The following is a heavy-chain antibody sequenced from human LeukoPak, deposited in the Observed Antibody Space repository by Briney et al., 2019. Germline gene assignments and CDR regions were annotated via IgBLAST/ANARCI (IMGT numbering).Heavy chain of an antibody. V-gene: IGHV3-23*01. CDR2: VNDGGDNT. CDR1: GFTFSSYA. Sequence: PGGSLRLSCSASGFTFSSYAMSWVRQAPGKGLEWVSSVNDGGDNTYYADYLRGRFTVSRDNSRNTLWLQKNSLRAEDTAIYYCAKARGTTGWLPYFDYWGQGALVTVSS. D-gene: IGHD6-19*01. CDR3: AKARGTTGWLPYFDY. J-gene: IGHJ4*02.